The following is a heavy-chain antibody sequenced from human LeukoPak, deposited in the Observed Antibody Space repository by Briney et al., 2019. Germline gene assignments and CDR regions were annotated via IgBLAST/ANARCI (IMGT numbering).Heavy chain of an antibody. CDR3: AHRADSIGWYSIDY. CDR1: GFSLSASGVG. Sequence: SGPTLVKSTQTLTLTCTFSGFSLSASGVGVAWIRQPPGQALEWLALIYWDDYKRYSPSLKSRLTITKDTSKNQVVLTMTNMDPVDTATYYCAHRADSIGWYSIDYWGQGTLVTVSS. V-gene: IGHV2-5*02. J-gene: IGHJ4*02. CDR2: IYWDDYK. D-gene: IGHD6-19*01.